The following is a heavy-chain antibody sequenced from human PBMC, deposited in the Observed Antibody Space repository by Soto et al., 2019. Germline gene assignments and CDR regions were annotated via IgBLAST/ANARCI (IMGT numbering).Heavy chain of an antibody. Sequence: PGGSLRLSCAASGFTFSSYWMSWVRQAPGKGLEWVANIKQDGSEKYYVDSVKGRFTISRDNAKNSLYLQVNSLRAEDTAVYYCARQDSSSWKDYYYYGMDVWGQGTTVTVSS. CDR2: IKQDGSEK. CDR1: GFTFSSYW. J-gene: IGHJ6*02. D-gene: IGHD6-13*01. CDR3: ARQDSSSWKDYYYYGMDV. V-gene: IGHV3-7*01.